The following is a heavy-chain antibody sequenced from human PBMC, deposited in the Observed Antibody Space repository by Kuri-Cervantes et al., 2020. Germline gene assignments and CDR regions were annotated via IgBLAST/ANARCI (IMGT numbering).Heavy chain of an antibody. J-gene: IGHJ4*02. Sequence: GESLKISCAASGFTFSSYSMNWVRQAPGKGLEWVSSISSSSSYIYYADSVKGRFAISRDNAKNSLYLQMNSLRAEDTAVYYCARGVTELRYFDWLFELGYWGQGTLVTVSS. D-gene: IGHD3-9*01. CDR1: GFTFSSYS. V-gene: IGHV3-21*01. CDR2: ISSSSSYI. CDR3: ARGVTELRYFDWLFELGY.